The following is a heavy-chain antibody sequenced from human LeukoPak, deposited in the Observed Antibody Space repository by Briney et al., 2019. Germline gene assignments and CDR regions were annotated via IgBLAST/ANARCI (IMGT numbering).Heavy chain of an antibody. Sequence: ASVKVSCKASGYTFTGYYMHWVRQAPGQGLEWMGWIYPNSGGTNYAQKFQGRVTMTRDTSISTAYMELSRLRSDDTAVYYCARDYPNHDSSGYYYGGAFDIWGQGTMVTVSS. V-gene: IGHV1-2*02. CDR2: IYPNSGGT. J-gene: IGHJ3*02. D-gene: IGHD3-22*01. CDR3: ARDYPNHDSSGYYYGGAFDI. CDR1: GYTFTGYY.